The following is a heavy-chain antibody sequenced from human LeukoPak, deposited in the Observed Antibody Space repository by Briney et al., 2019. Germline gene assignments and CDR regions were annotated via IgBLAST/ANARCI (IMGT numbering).Heavy chain of an antibody. V-gene: IGHV4-34*01. J-gene: IGHJ4*02. Sequence: SETLSLTCAVYGGSFSGYYWSWIRQPPGKGLEWIGEINHSGSTNYNPSLKSRVTISVDTSKNQFSLKLSSVTAADTAVYYCARRPPYRPFYFDYWGQGTLVTVSS. CDR2: INHSGST. CDR3: ARRPPYRPFYFDY. CDR1: GGSFSGYY. D-gene: IGHD2-2*01.